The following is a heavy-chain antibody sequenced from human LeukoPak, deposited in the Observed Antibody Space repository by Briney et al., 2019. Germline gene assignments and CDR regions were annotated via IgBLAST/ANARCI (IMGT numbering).Heavy chain of an antibody. CDR2: ISYDGSNK. Sequence: GGSLRLSCAASGFTFSSYAMHWVRQAPGKGLEWVAVISYDGSNKYYADSVKGRFTISRDNSKNTLYLQMNSLRAEDTAVYYCAREQYYDFWSGYPYYFDYWGQGTLVTVSS. CDR3: AREQYYDFWSGYPYYFDY. J-gene: IGHJ4*02. V-gene: IGHV3-30-3*01. D-gene: IGHD3-3*01. CDR1: GFTFSSYA.